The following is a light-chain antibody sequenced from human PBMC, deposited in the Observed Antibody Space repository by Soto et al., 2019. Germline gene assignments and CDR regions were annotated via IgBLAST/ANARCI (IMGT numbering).Light chain of an antibody. CDR2: EVS. V-gene: IGLV2-18*02. CDR1: RSDVGTYNR. Sequence: QSALTQPPSVSGSPGQSVTISCTGTRSDVGTYNRVSWYQQPPGTAPKLMIYEVSNRPSGVPDRFSGSKSGNTASLTISGLQAEDEADYYCSSFTSSSTLVFGGGTRSPS. CDR3: SSFTSSSTLV. J-gene: IGLJ2*01.